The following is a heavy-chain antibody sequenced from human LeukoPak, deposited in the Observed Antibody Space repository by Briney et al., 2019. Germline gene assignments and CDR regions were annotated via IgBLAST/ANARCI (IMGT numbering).Heavy chain of an antibody. D-gene: IGHD3-3*01. Sequence: PSETLSLTCTVSGGSISSSSYYWGWIRQPPGKGLEWIGSIYYSGSTNYNPSLKSRVTISVDTSKKQFSLKLSSVTAADTAVYYCARSPLGRYDFWSGYYFDYWGQGTLVTVSS. V-gene: IGHV4-39*07. CDR1: GGSISSSSYY. CDR2: IYYSGST. J-gene: IGHJ4*02. CDR3: ARSPLGRYDFWSGYYFDY.